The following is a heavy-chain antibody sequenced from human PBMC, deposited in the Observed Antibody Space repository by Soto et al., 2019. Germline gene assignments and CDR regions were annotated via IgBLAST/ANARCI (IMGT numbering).Heavy chain of an antibody. Sequence: QVQLQESGPGLVKPSETLSLTCTVSGGSVSSGSYYWSWIRQPPGKGLEWIGYIYYSGSTNYNPSLKSRVTISVDTSKNQFSLKLSSVTAADTAVYYCASGFRWLQRVWGQGTLVTVSS. CDR3: ASGFRWLQRV. CDR1: GGSVSSGSYY. V-gene: IGHV4-61*01. D-gene: IGHD5-12*01. J-gene: IGHJ4*02. CDR2: IYYSGST.